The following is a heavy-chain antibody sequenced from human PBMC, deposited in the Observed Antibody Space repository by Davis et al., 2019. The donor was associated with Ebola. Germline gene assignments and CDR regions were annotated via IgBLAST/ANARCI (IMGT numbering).Heavy chain of an antibody. Sequence: GESLKISCAASGFTVSSNYMSWVRQAPGKGLEWVSVIYSGGSTYYADSVKGRFTISRDNSKNTLYLQMNSLRAEDTAVYYCARAYYYGSGSYGDWDQGTLVTVSS. CDR3: ARAYYYGSGSYGD. V-gene: IGHV3-66*01. CDR1: GFTVSSNY. J-gene: IGHJ4*02. D-gene: IGHD3-10*01. CDR2: IYSGGST.